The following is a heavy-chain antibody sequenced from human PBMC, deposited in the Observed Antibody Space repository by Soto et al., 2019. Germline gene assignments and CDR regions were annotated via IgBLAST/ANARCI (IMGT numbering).Heavy chain of an antibody. J-gene: IGHJ6*02. Sequence: QVQLVESGGGVVQPGRSLRLSCAASGFTFSSYAMHWVRQAPGKGLEWVAVISYDGSNKYYADSVKGRFTISRDNSKNTLYLQMISLRAEDTAVYYCARDWTYCSGGSCYRSVDYYYGMDVWGQGTTVTVSS. CDR1: GFTFSSYA. CDR2: ISYDGSNK. D-gene: IGHD2-15*01. V-gene: IGHV3-30-3*01. CDR3: ARDWTYCSGGSCYRSVDYYYGMDV.